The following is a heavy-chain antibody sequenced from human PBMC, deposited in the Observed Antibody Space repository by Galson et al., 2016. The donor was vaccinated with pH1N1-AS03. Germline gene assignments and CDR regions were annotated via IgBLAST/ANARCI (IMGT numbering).Heavy chain of an antibody. Sequence: ETLSLTCTVSGGSISTSSYYWGWIRQPPGKGLEWIGSIYYSGSTYYNPSLKSRVTISVDTSKNQFSLNLGSVTAADTAVYFCAGAGYHTPGYHYWGQGALVTVSS. CDR1: GGSISTSSYY. J-gene: IGHJ4*02. V-gene: IGHV4-39*07. D-gene: IGHD3-16*02. CDR2: IYYSGST. CDR3: AGAGYHTPGYHY.